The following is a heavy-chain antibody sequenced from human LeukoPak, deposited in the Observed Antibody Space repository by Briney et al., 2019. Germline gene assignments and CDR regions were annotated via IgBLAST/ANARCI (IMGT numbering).Heavy chain of an antibody. CDR2: INGDGTST. J-gene: IGHJ4*02. V-gene: IGHV3-74*01. CDR3: ARSGEYNRLDY. Sequence: GGSLRLSCAASGFTFSTYWMYWFRQAPGRGLVWVSRINGDGTSTSYADSVKGRFTISRDNAENTLYLQMNSLRAEDTAVYYCARSGEYNRLDYWGQGTLVTVSS. CDR1: GFTFSTYW. D-gene: IGHD2-15*01.